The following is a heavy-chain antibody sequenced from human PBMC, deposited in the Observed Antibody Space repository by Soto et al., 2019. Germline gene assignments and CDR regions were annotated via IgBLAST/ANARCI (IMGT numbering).Heavy chain of an antibody. D-gene: IGHD6-19*01. CDR1: GYTFSGFY. J-gene: IGHJ4*02. CDR2: IDPNSGGT. CDR3: ASAAVTGTAGLDF. V-gene: IGHV1-2*02. Sequence: ASVKVSCKASGYTFSGFYMHWVRQAPGQGLEWMGWIDPNSGGTKSAEKFQGRVTMTRDTSISTAYMELSRLTSDDTAVYYCASAAVTGTAGLDFWGQGTQVTVS.